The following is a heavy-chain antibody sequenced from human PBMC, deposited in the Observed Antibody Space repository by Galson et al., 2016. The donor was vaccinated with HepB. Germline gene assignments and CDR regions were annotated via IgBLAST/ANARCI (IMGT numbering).Heavy chain of an antibody. J-gene: IGHJ4*02. CDR3: ARKSMAGPRSYVDY. D-gene: IGHD6-19*01. V-gene: IGHV3-30*02. CDR2: IWYDGSNK. Sequence: SLRLSCAASGFTFSDFGMHWVRQAPGKGLEWVALIWYDGSNKYYADSVKGRFTISRDSSHNTLYLQMNSLRTEDTAVYFCARKSMAGPRSYVDYWGQGILVTVSS. CDR1: GFTFSDFG.